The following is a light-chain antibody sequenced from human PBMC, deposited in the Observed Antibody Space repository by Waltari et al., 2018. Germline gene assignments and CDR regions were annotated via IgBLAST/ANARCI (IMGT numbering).Light chain of an antibody. V-gene: IGKV1-5*01. Sequence: DIQMTQSPSTLSASVGDRVTITCRPSQSFGGSLAWFHQKPGKAPKLLIHDASTLEPGVPSRFSGSGSGTEFTLTVSSLQPDDFATYYCQQYNNFPFTFGPGTTV. CDR3: QQYNNFPFT. J-gene: IGKJ3*01. CDR2: DAS. CDR1: QSFGGS.